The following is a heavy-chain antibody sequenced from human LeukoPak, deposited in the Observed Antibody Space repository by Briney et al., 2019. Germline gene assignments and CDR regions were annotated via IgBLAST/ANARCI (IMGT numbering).Heavy chain of an antibody. CDR2: ISSSGSTI. CDR3: ARDQGTTGTTPGDY. J-gene: IGHJ4*02. Sequence: PGGSLRLSCAASGFTFSSYEMNWVRQAPGKGLEWVSYISSSGSTIYYADSVKGRFTISRDNAKNSLYLQMNSLRAEDTAVYYCARDQGTTGTTPGDYWGQGTLVTVSS. CDR1: GFTFSSYE. D-gene: IGHD1-7*01. V-gene: IGHV3-48*03.